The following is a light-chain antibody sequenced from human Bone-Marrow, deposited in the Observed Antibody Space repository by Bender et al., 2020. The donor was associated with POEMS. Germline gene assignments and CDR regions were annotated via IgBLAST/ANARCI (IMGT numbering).Light chain of an antibody. J-gene: IGLJ1*01. CDR2: GVT. CDR1: SSDIGGFNY. CDR3: CSYAGSLYV. V-gene: IGLV2-14*03. Sequence: QSALTQPASVSGSPGQSITISCSGTSSDIGGFNYVSWYQHLPGKAPKLIIYGVTNRPSGISHRFSASKSGSTASLTISGLQAEDEADYYCCSYAGSLYVFGTGTTVTVL.